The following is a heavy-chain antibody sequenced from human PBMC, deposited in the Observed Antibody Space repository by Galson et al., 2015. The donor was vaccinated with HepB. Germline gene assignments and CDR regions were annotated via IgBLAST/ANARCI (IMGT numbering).Heavy chain of an antibody. V-gene: IGHV3-30*18. CDR1: GFTFSSYG. CDR3: AKDGPWDIAAAGAFDY. D-gene: IGHD6-13*01. Sequence: SLRLSCAASGFTFSSYGMHWVRQAPGKGLEWVAVISYDGSNKYYADSVKGRFTISRDNSKNTLYLQMNSLRAEDTAVYYCAKDGPWDIAAAGAFDYWGQGTLVTVSS. J-gene: IGHJ4*02. CDR2: ISYDGSNK.